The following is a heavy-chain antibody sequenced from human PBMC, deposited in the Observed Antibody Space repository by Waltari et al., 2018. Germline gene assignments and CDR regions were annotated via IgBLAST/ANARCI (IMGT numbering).Heavy chain of an antibody. Sequence: QLQLQESGPGLVKPSETLSLSCTVSGDSISRSDYYWGWFRQPPGKGLEWIGSVDDSGNSYYNPSLKSRVDISTDTSKNQLSLRLTSVTAADSAVYHCARQRPAALVAWFDSWGQGTPVIVSS. V-gene: IGHV4-39*07. D-gene: IGHD2-2*01. CDR3: ARQRPAALVAWFDS. J-gene: IGHJ5*01. CDR1: GDSISRSDYY. CDR2: VDDSGNS.